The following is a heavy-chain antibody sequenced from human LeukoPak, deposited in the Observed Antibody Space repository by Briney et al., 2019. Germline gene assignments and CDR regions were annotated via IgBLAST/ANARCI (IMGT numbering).Heavy chain of an antibody. CDR1: GFTFSSYD. V-gene: IGHV3-13*01. CDR3: ARHATVGVPGTLYFDH. CDR2: IGTAGDT. Sequence: GGSLRLSCAASGFTFSSYDMHWVRQATGKGLEWVSAIGTAGDTYYPGSVKGRFTISRENAKNSLYLQMNSLRAEDTAVYFCARHATVGVPGTLYFDHWGQGTLVTVSS. D-gene: IGHD6-19*01. J-gene: IGHJ4*02.